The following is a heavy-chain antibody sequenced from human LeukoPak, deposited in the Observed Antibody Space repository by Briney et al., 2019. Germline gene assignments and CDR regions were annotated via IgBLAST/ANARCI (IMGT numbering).Heavy chain of an antibody. CDR2: IYYSGST. J-gene: IGHJ4*02. D-gene: IGHD4-17*01. CDR1: GYSISSGYY. CDR3: ARGLYYGDYDY. V-gene: IGHV4-38-2*02. Sequence: PSETLSLTCSVSGYSISSGYYWGWIRQPPGKGLEWIGSIYYSGSTYYNPSLKSRVTISVDTSKNQFSLKLSSVTAADTAVYYCARGLYYGDYDYWGQGTLVTVSS.